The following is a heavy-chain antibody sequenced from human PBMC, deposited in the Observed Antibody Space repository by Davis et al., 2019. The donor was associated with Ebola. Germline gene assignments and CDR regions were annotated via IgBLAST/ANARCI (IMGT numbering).Heavy chain of an antibody. Sequence: GGSLRLSCAVSGFTFYDYNMNWVRQAPGKGLEWVASMTSDGLRSYADFVEGRFTISSDGVHISLYLQLSDLRVDDTAVYYCAREGWAGSGRCLASWGQGTLVTVSP. D-gene: IGHD6-25*01. CDR1: GFTFYDYN. CDR3: AREGWAGSGRCLAS. V-gene: IGHV3-69-1*01. J-gene: IGHJ4*02. CDR2: MTSDGLR.